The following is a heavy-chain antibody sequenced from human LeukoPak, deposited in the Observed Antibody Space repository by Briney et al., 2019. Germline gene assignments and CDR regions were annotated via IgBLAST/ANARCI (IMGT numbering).Heavy chain of an antibody. D-gene: IGHD3-10*01. CDR2: IWYDASNK. CDR3: ARRVIDYDFDY. CDR1: GFTFSSFG. Sequence: PGGSLRLSCAASGFTFSSFGMHWVRQAPGKGLEWVAVIWYDASNKYYADSVKGRFTISRDNSKNTLYLQMNSLRAEDTAVYYCARRVIDYDFDYWGQGTLVTVSS. J-gene: IGHJ4*02. V-gene: IGHV3-33*01.